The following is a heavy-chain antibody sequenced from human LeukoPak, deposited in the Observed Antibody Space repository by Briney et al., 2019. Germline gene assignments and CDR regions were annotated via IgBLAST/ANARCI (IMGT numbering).Heavy chain of an antibody. V-gene: IGHV1-69*13. CDR3: ARNSHLPYYFDY. J-gene: IGHJ4*02. CDR2: IIPIFGTA. CDR1: GGTFSSYA. D-gene: IGHD5-18*01. Sequence: GASVKVSCKASGGTFSSYAISWVRQAPGQGLEWMGGIIPIFGTANYAQKFQGRVTITADESTSTAYMELSSLRSEDTAVYYCARNSHLPYYFDYWGQGTLVTVSS.